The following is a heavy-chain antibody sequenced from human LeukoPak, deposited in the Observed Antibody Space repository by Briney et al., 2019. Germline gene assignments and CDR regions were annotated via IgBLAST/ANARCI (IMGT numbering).Heavy chain of an antibody. Sequence: GGSLRLSCAASGFTFSSFAMSWVRQAPGKGLEWVSVVSGSGVTTHYADSVKGRFTISRDKSKNTLYLQMNSLRDEDTAVYYCARESGPFDYWGRGTLATVSS. J-gene: IGHJ4*02. CDR1: GFTFSSFA. CDR3: ARESGPFDY. V-gene: IGHV3-23*01. D-gene: IGHD3-10*01. CDR2: VSGSGVTT.